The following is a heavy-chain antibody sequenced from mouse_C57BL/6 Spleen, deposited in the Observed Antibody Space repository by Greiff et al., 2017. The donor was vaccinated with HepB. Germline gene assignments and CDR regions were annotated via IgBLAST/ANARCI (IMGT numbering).Heavy chain of an antibody. V-gene: IGHV1-82*01. CDR2: IYPGDGDT. CDR3: ARDSNYRMDY. CDR1: GYSFSSSW. J-gene: IGHJ4*01. Sequence: VKLMESGPELVKPGASVKISCKASGYSFSSSWMNWVKQRPGKGLEWIGRIYPGDGDTNYNGKFKGKATLTADKSSSTAYMQLSSLTSEDSAVYFCARDSNYRMDYWGQGTSVTVSS. D-gene: IGHD2-5*01.